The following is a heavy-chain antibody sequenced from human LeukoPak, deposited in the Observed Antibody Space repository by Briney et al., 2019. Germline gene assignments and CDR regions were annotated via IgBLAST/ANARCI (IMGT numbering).Heavy chain of an antibody. J-gene: IGHJ5*02. V-gene: IGHV4-59*08. CDR3: ARRGCSGGNCSPGWFDP. CDR2: INNSGNA. CDR1: GGSISTYY. D-gene: IGHD2-15*01. Sequence: SETLSLTCTVSGGSISTYYWSWIRQPPGKGLEWIGYINNSGNAHYNPSLKSRVTISVDTSKNQFSLKLSSVTAADTAVYVCARRGCSGGNCSPGWFDPWGQGTLVTVSS.